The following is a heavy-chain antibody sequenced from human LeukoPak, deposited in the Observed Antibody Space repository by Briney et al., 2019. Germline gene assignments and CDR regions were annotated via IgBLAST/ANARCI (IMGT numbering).Heavy chain of an antibody. CDR1: GYSISRGFY. CDR2: IYGGGTT. Sequence: SETLSLTCAVSGYSISRGFYWVWIRQSPGKGLEWIASIYGGGTTYYNPALKNRLTISLDTSKNHFSVNLTSVTAADTAVYYCARGFCSSIDCYNDAFDFWGRGTMVTVSS. CDR3: ARGFCSSIDCYNDAFDF. V-gene: IGHV4-38-2*01. D-gene: IGHD2-2*02. J-gene: IGHJ3*01.